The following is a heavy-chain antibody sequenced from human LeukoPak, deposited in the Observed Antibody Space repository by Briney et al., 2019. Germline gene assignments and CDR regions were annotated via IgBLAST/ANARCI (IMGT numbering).Heavy chain of an antibody. D-gene: IGHD2-2*01. J-gene: IGHJ5*02. Sequence: SVKVSCKASGGTFSSYAISWVRQAPGQGLEWMGGITPIFGTANYAQKFQGRVTITTDESTSTAYMELSSLRSEDTAVYYCARDRAYCSSTSCSNWFDPWGQGTLVTVSS. V-gene: IGHV1-69*05. CDR3: ARDRAYCSSTSCSNWFDP. CDR1: GGTFSSYA. CDR2: ITPIFGTA.